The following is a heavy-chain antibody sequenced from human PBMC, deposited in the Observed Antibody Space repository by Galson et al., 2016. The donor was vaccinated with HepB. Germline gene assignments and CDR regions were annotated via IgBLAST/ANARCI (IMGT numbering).Heavy chain of an antibody. CDR2: ISSSGYNT. Sequence: SLRLSCAASGFTFNNYAMSWVRQAPGKGLVWVSSISSSGYNTYYTHSVKGRFTTSRDNSKNTLYLQMNSLSVGDTAVYYCAELGIAVAATPRFDFWGQGTLVTVSS. CDR1: GFTFNNYA. V-gene: IGHV3-23*01. CDR3: AELGIAVAATPRFDF. D-gene: IGHD6-19*01. J-gene: IGHJ4*02.